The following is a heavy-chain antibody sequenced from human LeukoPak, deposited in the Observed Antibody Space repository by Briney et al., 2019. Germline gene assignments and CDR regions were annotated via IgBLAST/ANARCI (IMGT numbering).Heavy chain of an antibody. CDR1: GYTFTTFY. V-gene: IGHV1-69*06. CDR3: ARVGCSGGSCYFDY. D-gene: IGHD2-15*01. CDR2: IIPIFGTA. Sequence: ASVKVSCKASGYTFTTFYMYWVRQAPGQGLEWMGGIIPIFGTANYAQKFQGRVTITADKSTSTAYMELSSLRSEDTAVYYCARVGCSGGSCYFDYWGQGTLVTVSS. J-gene: IGHJ4*02.